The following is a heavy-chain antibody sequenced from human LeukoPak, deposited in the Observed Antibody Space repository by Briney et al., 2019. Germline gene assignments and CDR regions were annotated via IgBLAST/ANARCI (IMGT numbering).Heavy chain of an antibody. CDR3: ARVGYDILTGYYYFDY. CDR2: IKQDGSEK. D-gene: IGHD3-9*01. CDR1: GFTFSSYA. Sequence: GGSLRLSCAASGFTFSSYAMSWVRQAPGKGLEWVANIKQDGSEKYYVDSVKGRFTISRDNAKNSLYLQMNSLRAEDTAVYYCARVGYDILTGYYYFDYWGQGTLVTVSS. J-gene: IGHJ4*02. V-gene: IGHV3-7*01.